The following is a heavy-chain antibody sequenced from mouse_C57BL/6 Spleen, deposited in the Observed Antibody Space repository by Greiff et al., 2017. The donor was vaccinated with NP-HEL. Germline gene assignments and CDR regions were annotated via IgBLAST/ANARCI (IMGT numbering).Heavy chain of an antibody. Sequence: VQGVESGAELVRPGASVTLSCKASGYTFTDYEMHWVKQTPVHGLEWIGAIDPETGGTDYNQKFKGKAILTADKSSSTAYMELRSLTSEDSCVYYCTDSYAYDVLDYWGQSTTLTVSS. J-gene: IGHJ2*01. CDR3: TDSYAYDVLDY. V-gene: IGHV1-15*01. CDR2: IDPETGGT. CDR1: GYTFTDYE. D-gene: IGHD2-2*01.